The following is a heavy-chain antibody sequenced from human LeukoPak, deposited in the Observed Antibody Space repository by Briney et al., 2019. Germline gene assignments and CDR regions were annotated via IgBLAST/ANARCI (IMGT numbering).Heavy chain of an antibody. Sequence: SSETLSLTCAVYGGSLSGYYWSWIRQPPANGLEWIGEINHSGSTTYNPSLKSLVTISVDTSKNQFSLRLSSVTAADTAVYYCARGPPYDYVWGSYMLVTPLPFDYWGQGTLVTVSS. CDR3: ARGPPYDYVWGSYMLVTPLPFDY. D-gene: IGHD3-16*01. V-gene: IGHV4-34*01. CDR2: INHSGST. CDR1: GGSLSGYY. J-gene: IGHJ4*02.